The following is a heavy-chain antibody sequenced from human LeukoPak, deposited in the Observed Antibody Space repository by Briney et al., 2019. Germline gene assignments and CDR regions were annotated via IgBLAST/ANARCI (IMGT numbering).Heavy chain of an antibody. J-gene: IGHJ4*02. D-gene: IGHD3-22*01. CDR3: ARDLDRDSMIVVVNDY. Sequence: ASVXVSCKASGYTFTGYYMHWVRQAPGQGLEWMGRINPNSGGTNYAQKFQGRVTMPRHTSISTAYMELSRLRSDDTAVYYCARDLDRDSMIVVVNDYWGQGTLVTVSS. CDR2: INPNSGGT. V-gene: IGHV1-2*06. CDR1: GYTFTGYY.